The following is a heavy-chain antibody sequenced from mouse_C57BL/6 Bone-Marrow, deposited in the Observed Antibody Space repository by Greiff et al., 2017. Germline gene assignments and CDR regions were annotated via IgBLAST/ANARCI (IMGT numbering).Heavy chain of an antibody. CDR2: INPSNGGT. D-gene: IGHD2-3*01. J-gene: IGHJ2*01. CDR3: ARGDDGYLYYFDY. CDR1: GYTFTSYW. V-gene: IGHV1-53*01. Sequence: VKLQQPGTELVKPGASVKLSCKASGYTFTSYWMHWVKQRPGQGLEWIGNINPSNGGTNYNEKFKSKATLTVDKSSSTAYMQLSSLTSEDSAVYYCARGDDGYLYYFDYWGQGTTLTVSS.